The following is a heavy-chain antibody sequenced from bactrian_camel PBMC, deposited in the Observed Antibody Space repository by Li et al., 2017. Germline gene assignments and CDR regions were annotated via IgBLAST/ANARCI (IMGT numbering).Heavy chain of an antibody. D-gene: IGHD7*01. V-gene: IGHV3S31*01. CDR1: GDAYSTYC. Sequence: QLVESGGGSVQAGGSLRLSCQVSGDAYSTYCMGWFRQGPGKGRGEVASIGSAGFTTYDASVKGRFTISKDDANNTLYLQMNDLKPEDTAVYYCAAHASWWAPPKSRCGYWGQGTQVTVSS. CDR2: IGSAGFTT. CDR3: AAHASWWAPPKSRCGY. J-gene: IGHJ4*01.